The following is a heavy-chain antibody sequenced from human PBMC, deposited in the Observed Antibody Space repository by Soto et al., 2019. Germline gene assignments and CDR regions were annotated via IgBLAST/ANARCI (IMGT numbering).Heavy chain of an antibody. CDR1: GDSISTVDYF. CDR3: ARGRYCLTGRCFPNWFDS. CDR2: IYKSATT. V-gene: IGHV4-30-4*01. D-gene: IGHD2-15*01. Sequence: SETLSLTCSVSGDSISTVDYFWAWVRQPPGQALEYIGYIYKSATTYYNPSFESRVAISLDTSKSQFSLNVTSLTAADTAVYFCARGRYCLTGRCFPNWFDSWGQGTPVPVSS. J-gene: IGHJ5*01.